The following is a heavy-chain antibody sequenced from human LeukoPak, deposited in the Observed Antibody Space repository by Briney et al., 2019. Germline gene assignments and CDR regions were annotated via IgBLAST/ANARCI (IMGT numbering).Heavy chain of an antibody. V-gene: IGHV3-NL1*01. Sequence: GGSKYYADSVKGRFTTSRDNSKNTLYLQMNSLRAEDTAVYYCAKIPLGYCSGGTCGPDYWGQGTLVTVSS. D-gene: IGHD2-15*01. CDR2: GGSK. CDR3: AKIPLGYCSGGTCGPDY. J-gene: IGHJ4*02.